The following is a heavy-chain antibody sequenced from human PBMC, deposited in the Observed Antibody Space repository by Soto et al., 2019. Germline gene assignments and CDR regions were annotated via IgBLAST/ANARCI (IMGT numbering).Heavy chain of an antibody. CDR2: ISSNGGST. V-gene: IGHV3-64D*06. Sequence: PGGSLRLSCSASGFTFSSYAMHWVRQAPGKGLEYVSAISSNGGSTYYADSVKGRFTISRDNSKNTLYLQMSSLRAEDTAVYYCVKDSNDYSIPPSFDYWGQGTLVTVSS. D-gene: IGHD4-4*01. J-gene: IGHJ4*02. CDR1: GFTFSSYA. CDR3: VKDSNDYSIPPSFDY.